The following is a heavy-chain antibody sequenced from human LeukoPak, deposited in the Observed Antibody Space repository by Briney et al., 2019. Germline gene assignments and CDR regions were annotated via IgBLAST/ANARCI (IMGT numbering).Heavy chain of an antibody. CDR3: ARARGDVERYHYYYMDL. Sequence: ASVKVSCKASGYSFSSYGISWVRRAPGQGLEWMGWIRSYNDNTHYAQSFQGRVTMTRDTSTSTAYMELRSLRSDDTALYYCARARGDVERYHYYYMDLWGDGSTVTVSS. V-gene: IGHV1-18*01. CDR2: IRSYNDNT. CDR1: GYSFSSYG. J-gene: IGHJ6*03. D-gene: IGHD5-24*01.